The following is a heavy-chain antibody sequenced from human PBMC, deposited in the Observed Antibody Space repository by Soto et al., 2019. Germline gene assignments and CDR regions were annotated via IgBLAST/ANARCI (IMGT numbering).Heavy chain of an antibody. J-gene: IGHJ4*02. CDR3: AKVISTIGSKQWLAQTKHQALDY. Sequence: QVNLVQSGAEVKKPGASVKVSCKASGYNFNGYYIHWVRQAPGQGLEWMGWMNPNTGGANYAQKFQGKDIMTTDKSAIRAYLQLRSRPSADTAVYYCAKVISTIGSKQWLAQTKHQALDYWGQGTLVTVSS. V-gene: IGHV1-2*02. D-gene: IGHD6-19*01. CDR1: GYNFNGYY. CDR2: MNPNTGGA.